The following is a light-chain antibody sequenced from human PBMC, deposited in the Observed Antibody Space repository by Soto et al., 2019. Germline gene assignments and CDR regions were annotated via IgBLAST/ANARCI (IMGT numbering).Light chain of an antibody. CDR1: SSDVGGYDY. J-gene: IGLJ1*01. CDR2: EVT. V-gene: IGLV2-14*01. CDR3: SSHTSGSTRV. Sequence: QSALTQPASVSGSPGQSIAISCTGTSSDVGGYDYVSWYQQHPDKAPKLMIYEVTKRPSGVSNRFSGSKSGNTASLTISGLQPEDEADYNCSSHTSGSTRVFGSGTKLTVL.